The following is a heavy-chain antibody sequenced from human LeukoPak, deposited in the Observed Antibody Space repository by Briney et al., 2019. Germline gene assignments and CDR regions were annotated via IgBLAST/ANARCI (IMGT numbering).Heavy chain of an antibody. J-gene: IGHJ4*02. CDR1: GFTFTNAR. V-gene: IGHV3-15*01. CDR2: IKRQSDGGTT. CDR3: TTDYPRDSTGY. Sequence: GGSLRLSCAASGFTFTNARMSWVRHAPGKGLEWVGRIKRQSDGGTTDYAAPVKGRLTISRDDSKNTLYLQMDSLKTEDTAVYYCTTDYPRDSTGYWGQGTLVTVYS. D-gene: IGHD4-11*01.